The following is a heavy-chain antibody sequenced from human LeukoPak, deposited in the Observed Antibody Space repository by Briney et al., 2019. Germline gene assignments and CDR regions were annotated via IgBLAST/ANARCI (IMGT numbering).Heavy chain of an antibody. CDR2: IYYSGST. V-gene: IGHV4-59*01. CDR3: ASKGYYGSGRFDY. Sequence: SETLSLTCTVSGGSISSYYWSWIRQPPGKGLEWIGYIYYSGSTNYNPSLKSRVTISVDTSKNQFSLKLDSVTAADTAVYYCASKGYYGSGRFDYWGQGTLVTVSS. CDR1: GGSISSYY. J-gene: IGHJ4*02. D-gene: IGHD3-10*01.